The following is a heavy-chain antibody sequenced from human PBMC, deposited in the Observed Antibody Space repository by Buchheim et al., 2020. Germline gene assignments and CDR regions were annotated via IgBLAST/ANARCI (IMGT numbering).Heavy chain of an antibody. J-gene: IGHJ4*02. CDR1: GFSFSSHS. V-gene: IGHV3-48*01. CDR3: ARINSRTADGF. Sequence: EVQLVESGGGLVQPGGSLRLSCAASGFSFSSHSMDWVRRAPGKGLEWVSYISSSSSAIYYADSVKGRFTISRDNAKNSLFLQMNSLRAEDTAVYYCARINSRTADGFWGQGTL. D-gene: IGHD5-24*01. CDR2: ISSSSSAI.